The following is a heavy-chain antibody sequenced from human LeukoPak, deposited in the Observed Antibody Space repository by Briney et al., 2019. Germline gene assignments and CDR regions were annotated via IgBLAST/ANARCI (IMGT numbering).Heavy chain of an antibody. D-gene: IGHD1/OR15-1a*01. CDR3: AREFRTTTWSYDAFDL. V-gene: IGHV1-2*02. Sequence: GASVKVSFKASGYTFTDYLIHWVRQAPGQGLEWVGWINPTSGGTDCAPKFKDRVRMTRDTSNSTSDMEMGRLTSDDTAVYYCAREFRTTTWSYDAFDLWGQGTMVTVSS. J-gene: IGHJ3*01. CDR1: GYTFTDYL. CDR2: INPTSGGT.